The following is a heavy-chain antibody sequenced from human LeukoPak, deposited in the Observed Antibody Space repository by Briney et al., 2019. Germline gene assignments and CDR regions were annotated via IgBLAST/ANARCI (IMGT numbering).Heavy chain of an antibody. CDR3: AKDAWIQLWPMGAFDY. J-gene: IGHJ4*02. D-gene: IGHD5-18*01. CDR2: ISGSGGST. CDR1: GFTFSSYA. Sequence: PGGSLRLSCAASGFTFSSYAMSWVRQAPGKGLEWVSAISGSGGSTYYADSVKGRFTISRDNSKNTLYLQMNSLRAEDTAVYYCAKDAWIQLWPMGAFDYWGQGTLVTVSP. V-gene: IGHV3-23*01.